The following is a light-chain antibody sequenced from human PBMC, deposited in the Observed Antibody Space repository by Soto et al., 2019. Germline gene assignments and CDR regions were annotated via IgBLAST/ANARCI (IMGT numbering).Light chain of an antibody. CDR1: QSISSSY. Sequence: EIVLTQSPGTLSLSPGERATLSCRASQSISSSYLAWYQQKPGQAPRLLIYAASRRATGIPDRFSGSWYGTDFDLTISGLEPEEFAVYYCQRYGSSSYTFGQGTQWEIK. J-gene: IGKJ2*01. CDR2: AAS. V-gene: IGKV3-20*01. CDR3: QRYGSSSYT.